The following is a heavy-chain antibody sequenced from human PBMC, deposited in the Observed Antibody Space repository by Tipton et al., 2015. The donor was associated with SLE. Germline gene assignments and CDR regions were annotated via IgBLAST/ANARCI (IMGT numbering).Heavy chain of an antibody. CDR1: GGSISSYY. D-gene: IGHD3-3*01. V-gene: IGHV4-34*01. CDR2: INHSGST. CDR3: ARYLTIFGS. Sequence: TLSLTCTVSGGSISSYYWSWIRQPPGKGLEWIGEINHSGSTNYNPSLKSRVTISVDTSKNQFSLKLSSVTAADTAVYYCARYLTIFGSWGQGTLVIVSS. J-gene: IGHJ5*02.